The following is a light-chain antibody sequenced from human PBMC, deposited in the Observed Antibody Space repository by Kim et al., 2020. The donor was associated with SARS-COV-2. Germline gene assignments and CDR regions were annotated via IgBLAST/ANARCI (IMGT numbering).Light chain of an antibody. J-gene: IGKJ2*01. V-gene: IGKV1-39*01. CDR3: QQSNSTPRT. Sequence: DIQMTQSPSSLSASVVDRVTITCRASQTISSSLNWYRQKPGKAPKLLIYAASSLQSGVPSRFSGSGSGTDFTLTISSLQPEDFATYFCQQSNSTPRTFGQGTKLEI. CDR1: QTISSS. CDR2: AAS.